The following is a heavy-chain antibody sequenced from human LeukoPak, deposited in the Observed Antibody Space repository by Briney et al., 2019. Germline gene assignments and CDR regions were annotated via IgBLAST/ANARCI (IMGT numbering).Heavy chain of an antibody. J-gene: IGHJ5*02. CDR1: GGSISSSSYY. CDR2: IYYSGST. CDR3: ASQVVVPAAIQAWFDP. Sequence: SETLSLTCTVSGGSISSSSYYWGWIRQPPGKGLEWIGSIYYSGSTYYNPSLKSRVTISVDTSKNQFSLKLSSVTAADTAVYYCASQVVVPAAIQAWFDPWGQGTLVTVSS. V-gene: IGHV4-39*01. D-gene: IGHD2-2*02.